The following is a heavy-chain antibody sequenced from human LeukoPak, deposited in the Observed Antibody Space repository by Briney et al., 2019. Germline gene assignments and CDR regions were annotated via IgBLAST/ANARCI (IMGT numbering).Heavy chain of an antibody. D-gene: IGHD3-22*01. J-gene: IGHJ4*02. Sequence: GRSLRLSCAASGFRVDAFGMSWVRQVPGNGLELVSGIEWNGGRREYADSVKGRFTISRDHAKNTLHLQMKNLRAEDTALYYCASVPDDASGNSRYYFKTWGQGTLVTVSS. CDR1: GFRVDAFG. V-gene: IGHV3-20*04. CDR2: IEWNGGRR. CDR3: ASVPDDASGNSRYYFKT.